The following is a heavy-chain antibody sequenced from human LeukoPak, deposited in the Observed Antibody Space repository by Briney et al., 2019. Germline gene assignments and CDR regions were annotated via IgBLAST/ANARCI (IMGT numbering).Heavy chain of an antibody. CDR1: GFTFSSYG. CDR3: AKSIRFCSSSSCFAGYYNYGLHV. V-gene: IGHV3-30*18. J-gene: IGHJ6*02. D-gene: IGHD2-2*01. CDR2: ISHDGSSK. Sequence: GGSLRLSCAASGFTFSSYGMHWVREAPGKGLEWVAVISHDGSSKYFADSVKGRFTISRDNPKNMLDLQMHSLRAEDTAVYYCAKSIRFCSSSSCFAGYYNYGLHVWGQGTTVIVSS.